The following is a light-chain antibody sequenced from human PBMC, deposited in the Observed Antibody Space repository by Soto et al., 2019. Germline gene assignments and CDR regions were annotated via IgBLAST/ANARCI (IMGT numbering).Light chain of an antibody. V-gene: IGLV8-61*01. CDR1: SGSVSTSYY. Sequence: QTVVTQEPSFSVSPGGTVTLTCGLSSGSVSTSYYASWYQQTPGQAPRTLIYSTNTRSSGVPDRFSGSILGNKAALTITGAQADDESDYYCVLYMGSGISVFGGGTKPTVL. J-gene: IGLJ3*02. CDR3: VLYMGSGISV. CDR2: STN.